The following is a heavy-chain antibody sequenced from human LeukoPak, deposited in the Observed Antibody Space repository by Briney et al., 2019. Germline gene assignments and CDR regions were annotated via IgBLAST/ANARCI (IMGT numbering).Heavy chain of an antibody. CDR3: ARLNSPYYDFWSGYPRGHNFDY. V-gene: IGHV4-4*02. CDR2: IHHSGGI. D-gene: IGHD3-3*01. CDR1: GDSISSDIW. J-gene: IGHJ4*02. Sequence: SETLSLTCAVSGDSISSDIWWNWVRQPPGKGLEWIGEIHHSGGINYNPSLKSRVTISVDTSRNQFSLKLSSVTAADTAVYYCARLNSPYYDFWSGYPRGHNFDYWGQGTLVTVSS.